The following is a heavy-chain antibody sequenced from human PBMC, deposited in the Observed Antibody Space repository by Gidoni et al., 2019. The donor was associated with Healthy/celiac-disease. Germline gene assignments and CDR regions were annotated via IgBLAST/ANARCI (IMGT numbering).Heavy chain of an antibody. V-gene: IGHV1-46*03. CDR1: DYTFTSYY. J-gene: IGHJ3*02. CDR3: ARSSTDDAFDI. Sequence: QVQLVQSGAEVTKPGASLKVSCKPLDYTFTSYYMHWVRQAPGQGLEWMGIINPSGGSTSYAQKFQGRVTMTRDTSTSTVYMELSSLRSEDTAVYYCARSSTDDAFDIWGQGTMVTVSS. CDR2: INPSGGST.